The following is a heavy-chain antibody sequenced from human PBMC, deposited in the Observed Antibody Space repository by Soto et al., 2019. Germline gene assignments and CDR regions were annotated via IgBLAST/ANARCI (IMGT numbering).Heavy chain of an antibody. CDR2: ISYDGSNE. V-gene: IGHV3-30*18. Sequence: QVQLVESGGGVVQPGRSLRLSCGASGFTFRSYGMHWVRQTPGKGLEWVAGISYDGSNEYYADSVKGRFTISRDNSKNTLYLQPDSLKPDDTAVYYCAKWDDRGYGFAFDYWGQGTLVTVSS. J-gene: IGHJ4*02. CDR3: AKWDDRGYGFAFDY. CDR1: GFTFRSYG. D-gene: IGHD3-22*01.